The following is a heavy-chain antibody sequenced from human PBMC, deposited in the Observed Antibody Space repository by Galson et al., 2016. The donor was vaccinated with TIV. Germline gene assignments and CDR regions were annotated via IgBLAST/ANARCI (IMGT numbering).Heavy chain of an antibody. D-gene: IGHD3-3*02. V-gene: IGHV3-23*01. Sequence: ASGFTFSSYWMHWVRQAPGKGLEWVSALSAGGSTYYADSVKGRFTISRDNSKNTLYLQMISLRAEDTALYYCAKDHFPRYFDLWGRGTLVTVS. CDR1: GFTFSSYW. CDR2: LSAGGST. J-gene: IGHJ2*01. CDR3: AKDHFPRYFDL.